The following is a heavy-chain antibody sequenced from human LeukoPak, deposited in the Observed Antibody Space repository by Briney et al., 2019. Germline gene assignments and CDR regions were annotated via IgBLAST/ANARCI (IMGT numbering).Heavy chain of an antibody. V-gene: IGHV3-21*01. CDR1: GFTFSSYS. J-gene: IGHJ4*02. D-gene: IGHD3-16*01. Sequence: PGGSLRLSCAASGFTFSSYSMNWVRQAPGKGLEWVSSISSSSSYIYYADSVKGRFTISTDNAKNSLYLQMNSLRAEDTAVYYCASFELDTFGGYQADYWGQGTLVTVSS. CDR3: ASFELDTFGGYQADY. CDR2: ISSSSSYI.